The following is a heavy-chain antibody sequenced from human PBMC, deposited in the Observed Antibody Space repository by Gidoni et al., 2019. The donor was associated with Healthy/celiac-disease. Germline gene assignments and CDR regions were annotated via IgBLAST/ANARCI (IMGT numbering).Heavy chain of an antibody. CDR2: IRSKAYGGTT. V-gene: IGHV3-49*03. D-gene: IGHD3-3*01. J-gene: IGHJ4*02. CDR3: TRGGADYDFWSGYLGGY. Sequence: EVQLVESGGGLVQPGRSLRLSCTASGFTFGDYAMRWFRQAPGKGLEWVGFIRSKAYGGTTEYAASVKGRFTISRDDSKSIAYLQMNSLKTEDTAVYYCTRGGADYDFWSGYLGGYWGQGTLVTVSS. CDR1: GFTFGDYA.